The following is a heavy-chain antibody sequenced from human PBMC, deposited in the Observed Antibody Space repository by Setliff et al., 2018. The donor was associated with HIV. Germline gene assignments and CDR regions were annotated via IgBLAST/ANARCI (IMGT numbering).Heavy chain of an antibody. D-gene: IGHD3-22*01. CDR1: GLTLSNSA. V-gene: IGHV3-23*01. CDR2: IQSGGII. CDR3: AKLDYYDYSGSWARKVAIDF. Sequence: PGGSLRLYCAASGLTLSNSAMTWVRQKPWRGLEWVSLIQSGGIIYYADSVKGRFTISRDNSNNTLSLQMSSLRAEDTALYYCAKLDYYDYSGSWARKVAIDFWGRGTMVTVSS. J-gene: IGHJ3*01.